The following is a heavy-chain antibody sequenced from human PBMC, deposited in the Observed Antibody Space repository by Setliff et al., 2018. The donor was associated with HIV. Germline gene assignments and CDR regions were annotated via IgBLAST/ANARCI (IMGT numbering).Heavy chain of an antibody. CDR1: GFTFSSYA. Sequence: PGGSLRLSCAASGFTFSSYAMSWVRQAPGKGLEWVANIKEDGSETFYVDSVKGRFTMSRDNAKNSLYLEMNSLKVEDTAVYYCARDATRGGDFDFWGQGTLVTVSS. CDR2: IKEDGSET. V-gene: IGHV3-7*01. J-gene: IGHJ4*02. CDR3: ARDATRGGDFDF. D-gene: IGHD1-26*01.